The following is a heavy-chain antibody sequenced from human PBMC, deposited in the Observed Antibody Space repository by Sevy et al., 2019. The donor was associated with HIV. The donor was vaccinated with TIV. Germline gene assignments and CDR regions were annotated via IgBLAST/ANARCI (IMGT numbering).Heavy chain of an antibody. V-gene: IGHV3-7*01. CDR3: ARAQQVTMLVVIGGLYFDF. CDR2: IKQDMSEK. J-gene: IGHJ4*02. D-gene: IGHD3-22*01. CDR1: GFTFSSYW. Sequence: GGSLRLSCAASGFTFSSYWMTWVRQAPGKGLEWVANIKQDMSEKYYADSVKGRFTISRDNARNSLYLQMGSLRAEDTVVYYCARAQQVTMLVVIGGLYFDFWGQGTLVTVSS.